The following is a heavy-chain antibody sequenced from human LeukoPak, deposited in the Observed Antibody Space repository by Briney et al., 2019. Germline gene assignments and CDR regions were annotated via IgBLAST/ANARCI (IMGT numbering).Heavy chain of an antibody. CDR1: GGSISSSSYY. CDR2: IYYSGST. J-gene: IGHJ4*02. Sequence: SGPGLVKPSETLSLTCTVSGGSISSSSYYWGWIRQPPGKGLEWIGSIYYSGSTYYNPSLKSRVTISVDTSKNQFSLKLSSVTAADTAVYYCASRPTCCSSTSCYGYYFDYWGRGTLVTVSS. CDR3: ASRPTCCSSTSCYGYYFDY. V-gene: IGHV4-39*01. D-gene: IGHD2-2*01.